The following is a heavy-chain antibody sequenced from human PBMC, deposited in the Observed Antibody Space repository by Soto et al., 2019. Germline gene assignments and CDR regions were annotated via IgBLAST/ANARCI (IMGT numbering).Heavy chain of an antibody. CDR1: GFTFSNYA. Sequence: EVQLLESGGGLVQPGGSLRLSCAASGFTFSNYAMSWVRQAPGKGLEWVSAISGGGGSTNYADSVKGRFTISRDNSKNTRYLQMNSLRVEDSALYYCARGSTDSYPGSRIFDFWGRGPLVTVSS. V-gene: IGHV3-23*01. J-gene: IGHJ4*02. D-gene: IGHD3-10*01. CDR3: ARGSTDSYPGSRIFDF. CDR2: ISGGGGST.